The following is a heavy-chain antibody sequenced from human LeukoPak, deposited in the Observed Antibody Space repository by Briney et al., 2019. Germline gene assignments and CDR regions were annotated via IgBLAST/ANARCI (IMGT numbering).Heavy chain of an antibody. CDR1: GGTFSSYA. V-gene: IGHV1-69*05. D-gene: IGHD3-10*01. Sequence: SVKVSCKASGGTFSSYAISWVRQAPGQGLEWMGGIIPIFGTANYAQKFQGRVTITTDGSTSTAYMELSSLRSEDTAVYYCARDLAAGSGYYYYYMDVWGKGTTVTVSS. CDR3: ARDLAAGSGYYYYYMDV. CDR2: IIPIFGTA. J-gene: IGHJ6*03.